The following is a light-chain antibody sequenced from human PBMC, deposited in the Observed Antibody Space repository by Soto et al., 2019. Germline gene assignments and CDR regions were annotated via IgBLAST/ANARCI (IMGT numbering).Light chain of an antibody. CDR3: CSYAGSSTWV. V-gene: IGLV2-23*01. Sequence: QSALTQPASVSGSPGQSITISCTGTSSDVGNYNLVSWYQQHPGTAPKLMIYEGSKRPSGVSNRFSGSKSGNTASLTISGLQAEDEAAYNCCSYAGSSTWVFGGGTKLTVL. J-gene: IGLJ3*02. CDR1: SSDVGNYNL. CDR2: EGS.